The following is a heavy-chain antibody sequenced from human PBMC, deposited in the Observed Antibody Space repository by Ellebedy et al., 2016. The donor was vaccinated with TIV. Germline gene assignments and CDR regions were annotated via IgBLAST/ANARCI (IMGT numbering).Heavy chain of an antibody. CDR1: GFTFSDYY. Sequence: GESLKISCAASGFTFSDYYMSWIRQAPGTGLEWVSYLSSGGSTMKYADSAKGRFTISRDNADNSLYLQMNSLRADDTAVYYCARDRTGVLDIWGQGTMVTVSS. CDR3: ARDRTGVLDI. CDR2: LSSGGSTM. J-gene: IGHJ3*02. D-gene: IGHD3-10*01. V-gene: IGHV3-11*04.